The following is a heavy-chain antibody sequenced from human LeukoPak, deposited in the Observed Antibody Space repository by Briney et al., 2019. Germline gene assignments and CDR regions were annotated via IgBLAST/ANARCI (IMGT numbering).Heavy chain of an antibody. V-gene: IGHV3-9*03. Sequence: PGRSLRLSCAASGFTFDDYAMHWVRQAPGKGLEWVSGISWNSGSIGYADSVKGRFTISRDNAKDSPYLQMNSLRAEDMALYYCAKGVEMATITYFDYWGQGTLVTVSS. CDR3: AKGVEMATITYFDY. CDR1: GFTFDDYA. CDR2: ISWNSGSI. J-gene: IGHJ4*02. D-gene: IGHD5-24*01.